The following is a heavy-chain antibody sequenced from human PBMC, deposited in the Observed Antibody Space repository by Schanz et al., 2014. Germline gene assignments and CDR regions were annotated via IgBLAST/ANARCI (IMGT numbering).Heavy chain of an antibody. D-gene: IGHD2-21*02. CDR1: GFTFSSYA. CDR3: AKDGVPSPWVCFGGYCYSGGADY. Sequence: EVQLVESGGGLVQPGGSLRFSCAASGFTFSSYAMSWVRQAPGKGLEWVSAISGSGGSTYYADSVKGRFTISRDNSKNTLFLQMNSLRVEDTAIYYCAKDGVPSPWVCFGGYCYSGGADYWGQGTLVTVSS. CDR2: ISGSGGST. J-gene: IGHJ4*02. V-gene: IGHV3-23*04.